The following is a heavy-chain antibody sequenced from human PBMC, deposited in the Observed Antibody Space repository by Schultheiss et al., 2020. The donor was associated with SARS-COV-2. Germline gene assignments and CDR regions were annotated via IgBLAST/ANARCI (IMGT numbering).Heavy chain of an antibody. CDR2: IYYSGST. V-gene: IGHV4-30-4*01. D-gene: IGHD4-17*01. CDR3: ARNGAFNDYGDYLPYFDY. Sequence: SETLSLTCTVSGGSISSSDYYWSWIRQPPGKGLEWIGYIYYSGSTYYNPSLRSRVTISLDTSKNQFSLKLSSVTAADTAVYYCARNGAFNDYGDYLPYFDYWGQGTLGPGSS. CDR1: GGSISSSDYY. J-gene: IGHJ4*02.